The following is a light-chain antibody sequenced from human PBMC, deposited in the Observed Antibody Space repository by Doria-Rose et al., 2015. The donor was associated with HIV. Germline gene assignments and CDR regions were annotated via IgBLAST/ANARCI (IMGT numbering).Light chain of an antibody. J-gene: IGKJ3*01. CDR1: QSLLYTSKNY. CDR2: WAS. V-gene: IGKV4-1*01. CDR3: QQYYDTPS. Sequence: TQSPESLGMSLGERATLNCKSNQSLLYTSKNYLAWYQQKPGQPPKLLIYWASTLQSRVPARFSGSGSGTDFTLTISSLEAEDVAVYYCQQYYDTPSFGPGTTVDIK.